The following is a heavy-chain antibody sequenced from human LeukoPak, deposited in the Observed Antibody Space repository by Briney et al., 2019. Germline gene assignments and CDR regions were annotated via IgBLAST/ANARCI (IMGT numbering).Heavy chain of an antibody. D-gene: IGHD2-8*01. J-gene: IGHJ4*02. CDR1: GVSISPFY. CDR3: ARAASSVMDY. Sequence: KASETLSLTCTVSGVSISPFYWSWIRQPPGKGLEWIGYIHYSGSTNYNPSLTSRVTISLDTSKNQFSLKMNSVTTADTAVYYCARAASSVMDYWGQGILVTVSS. CDR2: IHYSGST. V-gene: IGHV4-59*01.